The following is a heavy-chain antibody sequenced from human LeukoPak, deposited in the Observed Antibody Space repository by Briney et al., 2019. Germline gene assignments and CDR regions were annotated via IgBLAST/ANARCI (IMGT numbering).Heavy chain of an antibody. CDR3: ARHPGIAVAGTMGYYYMDV. J-gene: IGHJ6*03. CDR2: IIPIFGTA. Sequence: SVKVSCKASGGTFSSYAISWVRQAPGQGLEWMGGIIPIFGTANYAQKFQGRVTITTDESTSTAYMELSSLRSQDTAVYYCARHPGIAVAGTMGYYYMDVWGKGTTVTVSS. V-gene: IGHV1-69*05. D-gene: IGHD6-19*01. CDR1: GGTFSSYA.